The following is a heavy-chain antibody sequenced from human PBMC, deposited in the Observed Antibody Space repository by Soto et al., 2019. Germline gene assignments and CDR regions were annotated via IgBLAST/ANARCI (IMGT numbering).Heavy chain of an antibody. CDR3: AKEIETYYYGSGSYYWDYYYYYGMDV. V-gene: IGHV3-23*01. D-gene: IGHD3-10*01. J-gene: IGHJ6*02. CDR1: GFTFSSYA. CDR2: ISGSGGST. Sequence: GGSLRLSCAASGFTFSSYAMSWVRQAPGKGLEWVSAISGSGGSTYYADSVKGRFTISRDNSKNTLYLQMNSLRAEDTAVYYCAKEIETYYYGSGSYYWDYYYYYGMDVWGQGTTVTVSS.